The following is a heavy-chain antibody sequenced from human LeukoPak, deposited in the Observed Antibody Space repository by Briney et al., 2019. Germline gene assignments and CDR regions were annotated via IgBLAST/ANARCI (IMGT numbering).Heavy chain of an antibody. D-gene: IGHD2-15*01. V-gene: IGHV4-59*01. Sequence: PSETLSLTCTVSGGSISGYYWSWIRQPPGKGLEWIGYIYYSGSTNYNPSLKSRVTISVDTSKNQFSLKLSSVTAADTAVYYCARGAGSGGSARGIQLRWLMDSNFDYWGQGTLVTVSS. CDR1: GGSISGYY. CDR2: IYYSGST. CDR3: ARGAGSGGSARGIQLRWLMDSNFDY. J-gene: IGHJ4*02.